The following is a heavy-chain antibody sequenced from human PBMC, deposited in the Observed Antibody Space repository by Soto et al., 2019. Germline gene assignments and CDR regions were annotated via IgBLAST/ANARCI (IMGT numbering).Heavy chain of an antibody. CDR2: ISGSGGST. D-gene: IGHD6-19*01. CDR3: AKNGGPLSSASRGSGWYDY. J-gene: IGHJ4*02. CDR1: GFTFSSYT. V-gene: IGHV3-23*01. Sequence: PGGSLRLSCAASGFTFSSYTMSWIRQAPGKGLEWVSAISGSGGSTYYADSVKGRFTISRDNSKNTLYLKMNSLRAEETAVYYCAKNGGPLSSASRGSGWYDYWGQGTLVTVSS.